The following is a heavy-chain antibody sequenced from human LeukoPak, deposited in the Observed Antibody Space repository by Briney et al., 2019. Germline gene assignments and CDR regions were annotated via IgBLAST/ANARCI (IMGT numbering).Heavy chain of an antibody. CDR3: AERSYGDYYYGMDV. J-gene: IGHJ6*02. CDR2: ISGSGGGT. D-gene: IGHD4-17*01. CDR1: GFSFSSYA. V-gene: IGHV3-23*01. Sequence: GGSLRLSCAASGFSFSSYAMSWVRQAPGKGLEWVAIISGSGGGTYYADSVKGRFTISRGEPKNTLYLQMNSLRVEDTAVYYCAERSYGDYYYGMDVWGQGTTVTVSS.